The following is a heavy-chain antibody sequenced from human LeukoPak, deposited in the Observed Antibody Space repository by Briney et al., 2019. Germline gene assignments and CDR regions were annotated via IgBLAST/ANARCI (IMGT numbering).Heavy chain of an antibody. D-gene: IGHD3-10*01. CDR2: IYTSGST. CDR3: ARDATSGSYSLYYYYYYMDV. V-gene: IGHV4-61*02. J-gene: IGHJ6*03. CDR1: GGSISSGSYY. Sequence: SETLSLTCTVSGGSISSGSYYWSWIRQPAGKGLEWIGRIYTSGSTNYNPSLKSRVTISVDTSKNQFSLKLSSVTAADTAVYYCARDATSGSYSLYYYYYYMDVWGKGTTVTISS.